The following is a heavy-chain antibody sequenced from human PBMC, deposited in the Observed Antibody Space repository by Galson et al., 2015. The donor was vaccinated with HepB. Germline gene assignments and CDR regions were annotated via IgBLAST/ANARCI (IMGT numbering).Heavy chain of an antibody. D-gene: IGHD5-24*01. J-gene: IGHJ4*02. Sequence: SLRLSCAASGFTFSSYTMNWARQAPGRGLEWISLITSTNNMYYADSVKGRFTISRDNAKNSLSLQMNSLRDEDTAVYYCARDRVAGDGYNDFDYWGQGTLVTVSS. V-gene: IGHV3-48*02. CDR3: ARDRVAGDGYNDFDY. CDR2: ITSTNNM. CDR1: GFTFSSYT.